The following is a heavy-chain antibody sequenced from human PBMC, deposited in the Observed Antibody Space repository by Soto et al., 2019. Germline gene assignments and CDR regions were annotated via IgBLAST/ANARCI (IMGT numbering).Heavy chain of an antibody. D-gene: IGHD1-1*01. CDR3: ARGNGMEENYFYYGLDI. CDR1: VYAFSTYA. J-gene: IGHJ6*02. V-gene: IGHV1-3*01. CDR2: LNGGTGQT. Sequence: EKVYCKSSVYAFSTYAIHLVRQAPGQSLEWMGWLNGGTGQTRYSQKFQDRVIITRDTSASTGYMEFSSLPSEDTAVYYCARGNGMEENYFYYGLDIRGQGSTVTVSS.